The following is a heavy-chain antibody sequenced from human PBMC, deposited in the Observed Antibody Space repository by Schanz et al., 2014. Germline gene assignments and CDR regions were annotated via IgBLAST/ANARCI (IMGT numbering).Heavy chain of an antibody. Sequence: QVQLVESGEGLVRPGGSLRLSCATSGFTFSSYGMHWVRQAPGKGLEWVAVIWFDGNNKYYADSVKGRFTISRDNSKNTLYLQMNSLRVEDTAVYYCARDGLGADYWGQGTLVTVSA. CDR3: ARDGLGADY. V-gene: IGHV3-33*01. CDR2: IWFDGNNK. J-gene: IGHJ4*02. CDR1: GFTFSSYG.